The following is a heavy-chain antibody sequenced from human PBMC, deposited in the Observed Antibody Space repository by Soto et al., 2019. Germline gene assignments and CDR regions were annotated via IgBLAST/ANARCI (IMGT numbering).Heavy chain of an antibody. J-gene: IGHJ6*02. V-gene: IGHV3-48*02. CDR3: ERHYYDSSGYDGMDV. Sequence: GGSLRLSCAAFGFKISSSSMNWVRQAPGRGLEWVAYISGSGSNTLYADSVKGRFTVSRDTAKNSLYLQMSGLRDEDRAVYYCERHYYDSSGYDGMDVWGQGTKVTVSS. D-gene: IGHD3-22*01. CDR2: ISGSGSNT. CDR1: GFKISSSS.